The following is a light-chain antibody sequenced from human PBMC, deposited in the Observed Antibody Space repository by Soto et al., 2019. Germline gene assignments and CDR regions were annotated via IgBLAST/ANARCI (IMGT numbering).Light chain of an antibody. Sequence: DIPMTQSPSSLSASVGDRVTITCRASQTISNYLNWYQQRPGRAPKLLIYTTSTLQGGVPSRFSGSGSGTEFTLTISSLQPEDSANYYCQQSYGTPFTFGQGTRLEIK. CDR1: QTISNY. J-gene: IGKJ2*01. V-gene: IGKV1-39*01. CDR3: QQSYGTPFT. CDR2: TTS.